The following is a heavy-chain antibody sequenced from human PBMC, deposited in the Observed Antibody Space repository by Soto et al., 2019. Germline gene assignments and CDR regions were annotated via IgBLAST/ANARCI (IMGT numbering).Heavy chain of an antibody. J-gene: IGHJ3*02. CDR3: ARGPSLKVAPGGGRAFNT. D-gene: IGHD1-26*01. V-gene: IGHV4-34*01. Sequence: QVQLQQWGAGLLKPSETLSLTCAVYGGSFSGYYWSWIRQPPGKGLEWIGEINHSGSTNYNPSLKRRVTTPVNTSKNQVPLSLCSGPAADRGVYYGARGPSLKVAPGGGRAFNTGGKGTRATASS. CDR2: INHSGST. CDR1: GGSFSGYY.